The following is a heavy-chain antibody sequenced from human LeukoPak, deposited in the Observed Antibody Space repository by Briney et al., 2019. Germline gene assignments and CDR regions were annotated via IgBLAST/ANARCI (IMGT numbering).Heavy chain of an antibody. Sequence: WASMKVSCKASGGTFSSYAISWVRQAPGQGLEWMGGIIPIFGTANYAQKFQGRVTITTDESTSTAYMELSSLRSEDTAVYYCARQLEWSAHMDVWGKGTTVTVSS. CDR3: ARQLEWSAHMDV. D-gene: IGHD3-3*01. CDR1: GGTFSSYA. J-gene: IGHJ6*03. CDR2: IIPIFGTA. V-gene: IGHV1-69*05.